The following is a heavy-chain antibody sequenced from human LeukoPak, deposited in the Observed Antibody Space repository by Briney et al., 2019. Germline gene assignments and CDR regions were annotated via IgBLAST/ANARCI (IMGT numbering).Heavy chain of an antibody. CDR3: AKEDLERHTSFDY. CDR2: IIGGGRT. CDR1: GFTFSSYG. V-gene: IGHV3-23*01. D-gene: IGHD1-1*01. J-gene: IGHJ4*02. Sequence: GGSLRLSGAASGFTFSSYGMSWVRQAPEKGLEWVAVIIGGGRTIYADSVKGRFTISRDDSKNTLYLQMNSLRVEDTAVYYCAKEDLERHTSFDYWGQGTLVTVSS.